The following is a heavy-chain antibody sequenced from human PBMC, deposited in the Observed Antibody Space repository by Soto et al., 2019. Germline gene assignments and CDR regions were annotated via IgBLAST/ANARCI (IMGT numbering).Heavy chain of an antibody. D-gene: IGHD5-18*01. CDR3: ARDRRQYSHDY. Sequence: ASVNVSFKASGYTFTSYGISWVRQAPGQGLEWMGWISAYNGNTNYAQKLQGRVTMTTDTSTSTAYMELRSLRSDDTAVYYCARDRRQYSHDYWGQGTLVTVSS. CDR2: ISAYNGNT. V-gene: IGHV1-18*01. J-gene: IGHJ4*02. CDR1: GYTFTSYG.